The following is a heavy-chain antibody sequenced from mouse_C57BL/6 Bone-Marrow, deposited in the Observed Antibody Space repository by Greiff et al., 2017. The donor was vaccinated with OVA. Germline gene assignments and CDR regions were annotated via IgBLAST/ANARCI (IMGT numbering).Heavy chain of an antibody. CDR2: FHPYNDDT. CDR1: GYTFTTYP. Sequence: VQLKQSGAELVKPGASVKMSCKASGYTFTTYPIEWMKQNHGKSLEWIGNFHPYNDDTKYNEKFKGKATLTVEKSSSTVYLELSRLTSDDSAVYYCARSSVYYGNYDAMDYWGQGTSVTVSS. CDR3: ARSSVYYGNYDAMDY. V-gene: IGHV1-47*01. J-gene: IGHJ4*01. D-gene: IGHD2-1*01.